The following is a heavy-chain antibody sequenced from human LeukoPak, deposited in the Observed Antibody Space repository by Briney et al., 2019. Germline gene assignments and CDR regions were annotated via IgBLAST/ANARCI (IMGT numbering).Heavy chain of an antibody. D-gene: IGHD5-12*01. CDR3: ARDNRYSSSTSGYDLSLYYYYYMDV. J-gene: IGHJ6*03. Sequence: KPGGSPRLSCAASGFTFSSYSMNWVRQAPGKGLEWVSSISSSSSYIYYADSVKGRFTISRDNAKNSLYLQMNSLRAEDTAVYYCARDNRYSSSTSGYDLSLYYYYYMDVWGKGTTVTVSS. CDR2: ISSSSSYI. CDR1: GFTFSSYS. V-gene: IGHV3-21*01.